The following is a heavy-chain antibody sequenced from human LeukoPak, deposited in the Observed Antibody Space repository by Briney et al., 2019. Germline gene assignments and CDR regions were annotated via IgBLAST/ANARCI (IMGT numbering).Heavy chain of an antibody. Sequence: SSETLSLTCAVSGGSISSGGYSWSWIRQPPGKGLEWIGYIYHSGSTYYNPSLKSRVTISVDTSKNQFSLKLSSVTAADTAVYYCARPGSSSSWYSWFDPWGQGTLVTVSS. CDR1: GGSISSGGYS. V-gene: IGHV4-30-2*03. J-gene: IGHJ5*02. CDR3: ARPGSSSSWYSWFDP. D-gene: IGHD6-13*01. CDR2: IYHSGST.